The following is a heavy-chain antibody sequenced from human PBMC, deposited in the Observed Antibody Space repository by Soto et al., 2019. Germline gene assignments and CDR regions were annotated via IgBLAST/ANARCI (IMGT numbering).Heavy chain of an antibody. CDR2: ISGYNGDT. CDR1: GYVFYTYG. V-gene: IGHV1-18*01. CDR3: ARDRITMVRGVRSGGLVRFDP. D-gene: IGHD3-10*01. Sequence: ASVKVSCKASGYVFYTYGITWLRQAPGQAPEWMGWISGYNGDTNLAQKLQGRVTMTTDTSTSTAYMELRSLRSDDTAAYYCARDRITMVRGVRSGGLVRFDPWGQGTLVTVSS. J-gene: IGHJ5*02.